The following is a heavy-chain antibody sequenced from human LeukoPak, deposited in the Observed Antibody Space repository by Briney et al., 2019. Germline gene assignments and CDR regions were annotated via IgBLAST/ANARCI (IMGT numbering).Heavy chain of an antibody. CDR3: ARLENWALLRGGFYYGMEV. D-gene: IGHD1-26*01. J-gene: IGHJ6*02. V-gene: IGHV4-59*08. CDR1: GGSISSYY. Sequence: NPSETLSLTCTVSGGSISSYYWSWIRQPPGKGLEWIGFVHYSGNTGYNPSLKSRVTISADTSKNQFSLKLSSVTAADTAVYYCARLENWALLRGGFYYGMEVSGQGTTVTVSS. CDR2: VHYSGNT.